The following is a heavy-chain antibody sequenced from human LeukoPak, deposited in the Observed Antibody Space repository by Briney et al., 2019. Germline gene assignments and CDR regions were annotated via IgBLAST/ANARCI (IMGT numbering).Heavy chain of an antibody. CDR1: GFTFSYAN. Sequence: GGSLRLSCAASGFTFSYANMNWVRQAPGEGLEWVGLIKRPTDGGTTAYAAPVKGRFTISRDDSKDTLYPQMDSLKAEDTAVYYCTTRRRRDGLTGDGYWGQGTLVTVSS. CDR2: IKRPTDGGTT. V-gene: IGHV3-15*01. D-gene: IGHD5-24*01. J-gene: IGHJ4*02. CDR3: TTRRRRDGLTGDGY.